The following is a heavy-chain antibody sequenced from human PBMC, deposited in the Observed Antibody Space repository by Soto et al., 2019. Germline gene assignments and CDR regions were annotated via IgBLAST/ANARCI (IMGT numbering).Heavy chain of an antibody. CDR1: GFTFSSYA. D-gene: IGHD1-1*01. V-gene: IGHV3-23*01. Sequence: GGSLTLSCAASGFTFSSYAMHWVRQAPGKGLEWVSTFVSSTGSTFYADSVEGRFTISKDDSKNTLYLQMNSLRAEDTAVYYCAKRHTTVPTPANYFDSWGQGTLVTVSS. CDR2: FVSSTGST. J-gene: IGHJ4*02. CDR3: AKRHTTVPTPANYFDS.